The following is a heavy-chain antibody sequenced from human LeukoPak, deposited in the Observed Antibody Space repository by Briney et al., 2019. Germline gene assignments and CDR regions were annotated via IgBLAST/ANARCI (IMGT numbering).Heavy chain of an antibody. CDR1: GGSIGSGGYY. CDR2: IYYSGST. D-gene: IGHD3-22*01. CDR3: ARRHRGYDAFDI. Sequence: TLSLTCTVSGGSIGSGGYYWSWIRQHPGKGLEWIAYIYYSGSTYYNPSLKSRVTISVDTSKNQFSLKLSSVTAADTAVYYCARRHRGYDAFDIWGQGTMVTVSS. J-gene: IGHJ3*02. V-gene: IGHV4-31*03.